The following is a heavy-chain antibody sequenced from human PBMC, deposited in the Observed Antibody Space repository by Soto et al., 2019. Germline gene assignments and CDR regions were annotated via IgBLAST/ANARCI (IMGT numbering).Heavy chain of an antibody. CDR2: IYYSGST. D-gene: IGHD3-10*01. J-gene: IGHJ4*02. CDR3: AVYYGSGMAD. CDR1: GGSISSGGYC. Sequence: KASETLSLTXTVSGGSISSGGYCWSWIRQHPGKGLEWIGYIYYSGSTYYNPSLKSRVTISVDTSKDQFSLKLSSVTAADTAVYYCAVYYGSGMADWGQGTLVTVSS. V-gene: IGHV4-31*02.